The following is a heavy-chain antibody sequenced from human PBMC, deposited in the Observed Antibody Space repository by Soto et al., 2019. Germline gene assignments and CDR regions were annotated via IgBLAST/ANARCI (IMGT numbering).Heavy chain of an antibody. J-gene: IGHJ4*02. Sequence: GGSLRLSCFASGFTFSSYALHWVRQAPGKGLEWVAVTSYDGSNKYYADSVEGRFTISRDNSKNTLYLQTSSLTTDDTAMYYCARDWETSATGLIDSWGQGTLVTVSS. CDR3: ARDWETSATGLIDS. D-gene: IGHD3-9*01. V-gene: IGHV3-30-3*01. CDR1: GFTFSSYA. CDR2: TSYDGSNK.